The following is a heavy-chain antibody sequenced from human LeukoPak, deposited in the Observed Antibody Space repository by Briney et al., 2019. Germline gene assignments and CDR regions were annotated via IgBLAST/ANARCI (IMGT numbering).Heavy chain of an antibody. J-gene: IGHJ3*02. CDR3: ARGAPRGVVPVANPKGAFDI. D-gene: IGHD2-2*01. Sequence: ASVKVSCKASGGTFSSYAISWVRQAPGQGLEWMGGIIPIFGTANYAQKFQGRVTITADESTSTAYMELSSLRSEDTAVYYCARGAPRGVVPVANPKGAFDIWGQGTMVTVSS. CDR1: GGTFSSYA. V-gene: IGHV1-69*13. CDR2: IIPIFGTA.